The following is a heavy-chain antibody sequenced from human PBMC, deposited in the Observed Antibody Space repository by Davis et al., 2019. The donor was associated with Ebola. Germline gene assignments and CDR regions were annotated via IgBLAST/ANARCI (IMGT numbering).Heavy chain of an antibody. CDR2: IFTGDSDT. D-gene: IGHD1-20*01. CDR1: GNSFSSHW. V-gene: IGHV5-51*01. J-gene: IGHJ3*02. CDR3: ATLRRTITGMDDGFDI. Sequence: PGGSLRLSCQDSGNSFSSHWIGWVRQMPGKSLEWMGIIFTGDSDTRYRPSFRGQVTISADKSFKTAFLQWSSLKASDTARYYCATLRRTITGMDDGFDIWGQGTMVTVSS.